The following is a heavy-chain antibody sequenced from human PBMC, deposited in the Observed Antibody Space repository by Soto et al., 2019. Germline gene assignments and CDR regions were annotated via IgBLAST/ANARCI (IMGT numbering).Heavy chain of an antibody. J-gene: IGHJ6*02. D-gene: IGHD5-12*01. V-gene: IGHV4-31*03. CDR2: IYYSGST. Sequence: QVQLQESGPGLVKPSQTLSLTCTVSGGSISSGGYYWSWIRQHPGKGLEWIGYIYYSGSTYYNPSLESRVTISVDTSKNQFSLKLSSVTAADTAVYYCARDVGGEWLRSNTYGMDVWGQGTTVTVSS. CDR1: GGSISSGGYY. CDR3: ARDVGGEWLRSNTYGMDV.